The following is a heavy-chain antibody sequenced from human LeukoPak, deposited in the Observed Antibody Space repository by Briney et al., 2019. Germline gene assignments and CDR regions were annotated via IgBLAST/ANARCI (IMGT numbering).Heavy chain of an antibody. D-gene: IGHD3-10*01. CDR1: GGSFSGYY. V-gene: IGHV4-34*01. Sequence: SETLSLTCAVYGGSFSGYYWSWIRQPPGKGLEWIGEINHSGSTNYNPSLKSRVTISVDTSKNQFSLKLSSVTAADTAVYYCARVGRLITMVRGVILNWFDPWGQGTLVTVSS. CDR3: ARVGRLITMVRGVILNWFDP. CDR2: INHSGST. J-gene: IGHJ5*02.